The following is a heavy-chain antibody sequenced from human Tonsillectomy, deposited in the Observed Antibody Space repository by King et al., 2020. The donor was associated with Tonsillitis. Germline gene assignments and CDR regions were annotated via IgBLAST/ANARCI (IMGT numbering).Heavy chain of an antibody. V-gene: IGHV3-30*18. Sequence: VQLVESGGGVVQPGRSLRLSCAASGFTFSSYGMHWVRQAPGKGLEWVAVISYDGSNKYYADSVKGRFTISRDNSKNTLYLQMNSLRAEDTAVYYCAKDLFPFRSGCYFCVDYWGQGPLVTVSS. CDR2: ISYDGSNK. J-gene: IGHJ4*02. CDR1: GFTFSSYG. D-gene: IGHD1-26*01. CDR3: AKDLFPFRSGCYFCVDY.